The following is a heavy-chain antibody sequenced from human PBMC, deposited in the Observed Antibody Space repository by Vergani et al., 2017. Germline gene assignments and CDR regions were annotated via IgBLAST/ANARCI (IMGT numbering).Heavy chain of an antibody. Sequence: QVQLVESGGGVVQPGGSLRLSCVASGFSVSNSGMHWVRQTPGKGLEWVAVILYDGSDIFYADFVEGRFTISRDNSKNSLYLQMRSLRFDDTAVYYSANDGSANRIRGCLAHWGRGARVTFAS. D-gene: IGHD3-10*01. CDR2: ILYDGSDI. V-gene: IGHV3-30*02. J-gene: IGHJ1*01. CDR1: GFSVSNSG. CDR3: ANDGSANRIRGCLAH.